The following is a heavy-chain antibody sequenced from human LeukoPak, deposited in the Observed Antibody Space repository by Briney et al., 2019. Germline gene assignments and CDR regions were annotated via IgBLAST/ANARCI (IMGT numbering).Heavy chain of an antibody. V-gene: IGHV3-23*01. J-gene: IGHJ4*02. CDR3: AKDSVWDLSQFDY. CDR2: ISGSGGST. CDR1: GFTVSSNY. D-gene: IGHD1-26*01. Sequence: QPGGSLRLSCAASGFTVSSNYMSWVRQAPGKGLEWVSAISGSGGSTYYADSVKGRFTISRDNSKNTLYLQMNSLRAEDTAVYYCAKDSVWDLSQFDYWGQGTLVTVSS.